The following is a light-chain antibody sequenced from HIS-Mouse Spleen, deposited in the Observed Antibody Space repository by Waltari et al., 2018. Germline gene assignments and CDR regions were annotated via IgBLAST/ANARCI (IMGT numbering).Light chain of an antibody. Sequence: QSVLTQPPSASGTPGQRVTIPCSGSSPNIRSNTVNWYQQLPGTAPKPLIYSNNQRPSGVPDRFSGSKSGTSASLAISGLQSEDEADYYCAAWDDSLNGWVFGGGTKLTVL. J-gene: IGLJ3*02. CDR1: SPNIRSNT. CDR2: SNN. V-gene: IGLV1-44*01. CDR3: AAWDDSLNGWV.